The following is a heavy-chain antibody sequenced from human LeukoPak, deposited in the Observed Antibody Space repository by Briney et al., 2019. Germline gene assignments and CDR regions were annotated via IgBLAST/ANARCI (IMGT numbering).Heavy chain of an antibody. J-gene: IGHJ4*02. CDR1: GFTFGSYW. CDR2: IKLDGSES. D-gene: IGHD6-19*01. Sequence: SLRLSCEASGFTFGSYWMNWVRQAPGKGLEWVASIKLDGSESHYVDSVKGRFTISRDNAKNSLHLQMNSLRVEDTALYYCARDPGNTGSGWHYFDSWGQGTLVTVSS. V-gene: IGHV3-7*01. CDR3: ARDPGNTGSGWHYFDS.